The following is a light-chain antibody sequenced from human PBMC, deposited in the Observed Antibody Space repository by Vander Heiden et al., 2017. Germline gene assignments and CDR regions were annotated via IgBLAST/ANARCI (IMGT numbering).Light chain of an antibody. J-gene: IGLJ2*01. Sequence: QSVLTQPPSVSGAPGQRITISCTGRSSNLGAGYDVHWYQRLPGAAPKLLIYGNNNRPSGVPDRFSGSKSGTSASLAITGLQTEDEANYYCQSYDHSLSGFVVFGGGTKLTVL. V-gene: IGLV1-40*01. CDR1: SSNLGAGYD. CDR2: GNN. CDR3: QSYDHSLSGFVV.